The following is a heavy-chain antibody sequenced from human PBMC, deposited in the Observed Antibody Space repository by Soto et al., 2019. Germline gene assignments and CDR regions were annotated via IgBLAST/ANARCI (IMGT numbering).Heavy chain of an antibody. D-gene: IGHD2-15*01. V-gene: IGHV3-64*01. J-gene: IGHJ4*02. CDR3: ARGGSAYYFDY. Sequence: GGSLRLSCASSGFTFSRNAMHWVRQAPGKGLEYVSAISSNGGSTYYGNSVKGRFTISRDNSKNTLYLQMGSLRAEDMAVYYCARGGSAYYFDYWGQGTLVTVSS. CDR2: ISSNGGST. CDR1: GFTFSRNA.